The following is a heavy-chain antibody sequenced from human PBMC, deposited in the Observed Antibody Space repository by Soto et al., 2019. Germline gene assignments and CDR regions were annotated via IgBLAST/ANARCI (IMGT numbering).Heavy chain of an antibody. Sequence: GGSLRLSCAASGFTFSTYAMSWVRQAPGKGLEWVSSQSGSTGSTYHADSVKGRFSISRDNSKNTLYLNMDSLRAEDTAIYYCVKATDYDFWSDNSRFFDYWGQGT. D-gene: IGHD3-3*01. CDR1: GFTFSTYA. CDR3: VKATDYDFWSDNSRFFDY. CDR2: QSGSTGST. V-gene: IGHV3-23*01. J-gene: IGHJ4*02.